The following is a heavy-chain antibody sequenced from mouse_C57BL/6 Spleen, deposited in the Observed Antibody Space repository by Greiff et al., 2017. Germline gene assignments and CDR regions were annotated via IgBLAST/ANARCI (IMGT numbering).Heavy chain of an antibody. J-gene: IGHJ3*01. V-gene: IGHV7-3*01. CDR1: GFTFTDYY. CDR3: ARYGSSWFAY. Sequence: EVMLVESGGGLVQPGGSLSLSCAASGFTFTDYYMSWVRQPPGKALEWLGFIRNKANGYTTEYSASVKGRFTISRDNSQSILYRQMNALRAEDSATYYCARYGSSWFAYWGQGTLVTVSA. CDR2: IRNKANGYTT. D-gene: IGHD1-1*01.